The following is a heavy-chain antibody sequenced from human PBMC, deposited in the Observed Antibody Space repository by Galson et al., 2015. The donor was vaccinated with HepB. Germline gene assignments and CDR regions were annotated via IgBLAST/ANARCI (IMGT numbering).Heavy chain of an antibody. CDR1: GFTFSSYA. CDR2: ISSNGGST. V-gene: IGHV3-64*01. J-gene: IGHJ6*02. CDR3: ARLGAYYYYGMDV. Sequence: SLRLSCAASGFTFSSYAMHWVRQAPGKGLEYVSAISSNGGSTYYANSVKGRFTISRDNSKNTLYLQMGSLRAEDMAVYYCARLGAYYYYGMDVWGQGTTVTVSS. D-gene: IGHD3-16*01.